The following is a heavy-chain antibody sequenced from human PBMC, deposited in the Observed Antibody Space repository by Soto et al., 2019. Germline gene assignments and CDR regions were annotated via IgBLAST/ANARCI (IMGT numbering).Heavy chain of an antibody. CDR1: GYTFTGHY. D-gene: IGHD3-22*01. CDR2: INPNSGGT. CDR3: ARVLKPYHYDSTAYRSPLDY. J-gene: IGHJ4*02. Sequence: QVQLVQSGAEVKKPGASVKVSCKASGYTFTGHYIHWVRQAPGQGLEWMGWINPNSGGTNYAQRFQGRVTMTRDTSISTVYMEISRLGSDDTAVYYCARVLKPYHYDSTAYRSPLDYWGQGTLVTVSS. V-gene: IGHV1-2*02.